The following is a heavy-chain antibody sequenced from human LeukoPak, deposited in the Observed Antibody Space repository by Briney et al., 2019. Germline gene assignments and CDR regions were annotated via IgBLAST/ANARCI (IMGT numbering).Heavy chain of an antibody. J-gene: IGHJ4*02. Sequence: GGSLRLSCAASGFTFSSYSMNWVRQAPGKGLQWVSSISSRGDYKFYGDSVQGRFTVSRDNARNLLYLQMNSLRVDDTAIYYCARGVLNNYGDYEGDYWGQGTLVTVS. V-gene: IGHV3-21*01. CDR1: GFTFSSYS. CDR2: ISSRGDYK. CDR3: ARGVLNNYGDYEGDY. D-gene: IGHD4-17*01.